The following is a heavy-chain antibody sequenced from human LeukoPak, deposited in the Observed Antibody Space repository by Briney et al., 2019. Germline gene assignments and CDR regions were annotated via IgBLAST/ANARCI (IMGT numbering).Heavy chain of an antibody. V-gene: IGHV4-39*07. D-gene: IGHD2/OR15-2a*01. CDR3: ARDWGNSDRVFDY. J-gene: IGHJ4*02. CDR1: GGSISSSSYY. Sequence: PSETLSLTCTVSGGSISSSSYYWGWIRQPPGTGLEGIGSIYYSGSTYYNPSLKSRVTISVDTSKNQFSLTLSSVTAADTAVYYCARDWGNSDRVFDYWGQGTLVTVSS. CDR2: IYYSGST.